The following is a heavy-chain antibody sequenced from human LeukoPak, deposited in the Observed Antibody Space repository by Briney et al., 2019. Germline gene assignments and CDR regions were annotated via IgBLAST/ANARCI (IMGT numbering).Heavy chain of an antibody. CDR3: AREPGTTLLTRLYL. V-gene: IGHV3-23*01. CDR2: ISGTGERT. J-gene: IGHJ4*02. D-gene: IGHD3-10*01. Sequence: GESLRLSCAASGFTFSSYALSWVRQPPGKGLEWVSGISGTGERTSYADSVKGRFAISRDNSQNTLYLQMDSLRAEDTAVYYCAREPGTTLLTRLYLWGQGTLVTVSS. CDR1: GFTFSSYA.